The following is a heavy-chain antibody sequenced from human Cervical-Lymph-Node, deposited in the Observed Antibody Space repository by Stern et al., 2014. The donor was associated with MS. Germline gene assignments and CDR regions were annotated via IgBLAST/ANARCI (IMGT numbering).Heavy chain of an antibody. D-gene: IGHD6-25*01. Sequence: VQLVESGGTVVQPGTSLRLSCEGSGFTFSNHGMNWVRRAPGKGLEWVASLWYDGRNKMYEDSVKGRFTISRDNSKNTLYLQMDTLRVEDTAVYYCARSSSSGWDYWGPGTLVTVS. CDR1: GFTFSNHG. CDR3: ARSSSSGWDY. V-gene: IGHV3-33*01. CDR2: LWYDGRNK. J-gene: IGHJ4*02.